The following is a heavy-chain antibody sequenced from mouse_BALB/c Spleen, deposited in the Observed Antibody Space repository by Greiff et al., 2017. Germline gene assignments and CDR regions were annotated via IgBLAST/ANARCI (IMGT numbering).Heavy chain of an antibody. CDR1: GFTFSSYA. CDR3: ARREGYYAMDY. J-gene: IGHJ4*01. V-gene: IGHV5-6-5*01. Sequence: DVQLVESGGGLVKPGGSLKLSCAASGFTFSSYAMSWVRQTPEKRLEWVASISSGGSTYYPDSVKGRFTISRDNARNILYLQMSSLRSEDTAMYYCARREGYYAMDYWGQGTSVTVSS. CDR2: ISSGGST.